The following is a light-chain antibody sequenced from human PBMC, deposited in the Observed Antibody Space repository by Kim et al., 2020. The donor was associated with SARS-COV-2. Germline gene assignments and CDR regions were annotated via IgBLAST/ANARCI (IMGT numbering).Light chain of an antibody. CDR3: QQYDRSPNT. CDR2: GAS. Sequence: PGERATLHLEASQSTSITYLAANQTRPDPSPCLVIHGASSRATGIPAMFSGSWSGTDFTLTISRLAPEDFAVYYCQQYDRSPNTFGQGTKLEI. CDR1: QSTSITY. V-gene: IGKV3-20*01. J-gene: IGKJ2*01.